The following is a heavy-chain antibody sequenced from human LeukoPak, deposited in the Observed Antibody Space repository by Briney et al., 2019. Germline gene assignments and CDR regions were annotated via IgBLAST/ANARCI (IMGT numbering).Heavy chain of an antibody. Sequence: PGGSLRLSCAASGFTVSSNYMNWVRQAPGKGLEWVSVIYNDGRTYYADSVKDRFTISRDSSKNTLYLQMNSLRVEDTAVYYCARGAFDWGQGTLVTVSS. V-gene: IGHV3-53*01. J-gene: IGHJ4*02. CDR2: IYNDGRT. CDR1: GFTVSSNY. CDR3: ARGAFD.